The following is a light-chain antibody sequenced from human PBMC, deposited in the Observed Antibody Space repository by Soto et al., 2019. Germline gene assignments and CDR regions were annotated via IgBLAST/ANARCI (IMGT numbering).Light chain of an antibody. J-gene: IGLJ2*01. CDR1: SSDVGGYNY. V-gene: IGLV2-14*01. CDR2: DVS. CDR3: SSYTSSSKAVV. Sequence: QSALTQPASMSGSPGQSITISCTGTSSDVGGYNYVSWYQQHPGKAPKLMIYDVSNRPSGVSNRFSGSKSGNTASLTISGLQAEDEADYYCSSYTSSSKAVVFGGGTKLTVL.